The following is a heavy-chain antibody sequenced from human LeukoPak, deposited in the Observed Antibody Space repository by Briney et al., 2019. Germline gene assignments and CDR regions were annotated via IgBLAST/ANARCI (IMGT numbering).Heavy chain of an antibody. CDR2: IYTSGDT. Sequence: TSETLSLTCTVSGGSISSGSYYWSWIRQPAGKGLEWIGRIYTSGDTNYNPSLKSRVTISLETSKNQLSLKLSSVIAVDTAVYYCARGRREWELLADFDYWGQGTLVTVSS. D-gene: IGHD1-26*01. CDR3: ARGRREWELLADFDY. CDR1: GGSISSGSYY. V-gene: IGHV4-61*02. J-gene: IGHJ4*02.